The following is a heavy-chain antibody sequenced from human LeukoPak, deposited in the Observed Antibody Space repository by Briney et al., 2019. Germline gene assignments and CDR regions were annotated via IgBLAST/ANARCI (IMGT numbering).Heavy chain of an antibody. CDR3: ARHLGTHDY. CDR1: GDSISSSSYY. D-gene: IGHD1-1*01. V-gene: IGHV4-39*01. CDR2: IYYSGST. J-gene: IGHJ4*02. Sequence: PSETLSLTCTVSGDSISSSSYYWGWIRQPPGKGLEWIGSIYYSGSTYYNPSLKSRVTISVDTPKNQFSLKLSSVTAADTAVYYCARHLGTHDYWGQGTLVTVSS.